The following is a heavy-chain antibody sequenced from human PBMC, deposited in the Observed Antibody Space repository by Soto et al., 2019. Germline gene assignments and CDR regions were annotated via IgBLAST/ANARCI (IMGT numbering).Heavy chain of an antibody. D-gene: IGHD2-15*01. CDR1: GFSLSTSGVV. V-gene: IGHV2-5*02. Sequence: QITLKESGPTLVKPTQTLTLTCTFSGFSLSTSGVVVAWIRQPPGKALEWLALIYWDDDKRYRPSLETRLTITKDTSKNQVVLTMTNMDSVDTATYYCAYLPCSGGSCDWFAYSGMDVWGQGTTVTVSS. CDR3: AYLPCSGGSCDWFAYSGMDV. CDR2: IYWDDDK. J-gene: IGHJ6*02.